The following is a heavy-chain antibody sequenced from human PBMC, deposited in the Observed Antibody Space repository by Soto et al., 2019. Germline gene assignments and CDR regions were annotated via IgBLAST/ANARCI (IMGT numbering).Heavy chain of an antibody. D-gene: IGHD4-17*01. V-gene: IGHV3-23*01. Sequence: EVQLLESGGGLVQPGGSLRLSCAASGFTFSSYAMSWVRQAPGKGLEWVSAISGSGGSTYYADSVKGRFTISRDNSKNTLYLQMNSLRAEDTAVYYCAKAYWGYGDPSGWYFDLWGRGTLVTVSS. CDR2: ISGSGGST. CDR1: GFTFSSYA. CDR3: AKAYWGYGDPSGWYFDL. J-gene: IGHJ2*01.